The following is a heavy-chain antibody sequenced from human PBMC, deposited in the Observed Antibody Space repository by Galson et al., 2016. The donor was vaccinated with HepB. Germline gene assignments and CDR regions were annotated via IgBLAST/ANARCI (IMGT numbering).Heavy chain of an antibody. D-gene: IGHD3/OR15-3a*01. CDR1: GYTFTNYG. J-gene: IGHJ5*02. Sequence: SVKVSCKASGYTFTNYGLNWVRQAPGQGLEWMGWISGYSGDTKYAQKVQGRVTMTRDTSTNTAYMELRSLKSDDTAVYYCARDLGNVLGLDSSWGQGTLVTVSS. V-gene: IGHV1-18*04. CDR2: ISGYSGDT. CDR3: ARDLGNVLGLDSS.